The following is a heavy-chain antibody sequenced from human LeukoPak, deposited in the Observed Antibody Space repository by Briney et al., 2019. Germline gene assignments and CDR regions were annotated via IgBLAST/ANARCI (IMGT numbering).Heavy chain of an antibody. D-gene: IGHD6-19*01. CDR1: GYTLTELS. J-gene: IGHJ4*02. Sequence: VASVKVSCKVSGYTLTELSMHWVRQAPGKGLEWMGGFDPEDGETIYAQKFQGRVTMTRDTSTSTVYMELSSLRSEDTAVYYCATLNTVAGFDYWGQGTLVTVSS. V-gene: IGHV1-24*01. CDR2: FDPEDGET. CDR3: ATLNTVAGFDY.